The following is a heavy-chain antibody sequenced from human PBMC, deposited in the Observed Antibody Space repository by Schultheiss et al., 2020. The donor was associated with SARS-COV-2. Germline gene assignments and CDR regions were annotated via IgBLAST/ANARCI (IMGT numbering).Heavy chain of an antibody. CDR3: ARGSESSGWYRRYYYGMDV. Sequence: GESLKISCAASGFTFSSYAMHWVRQAPGKGLEWVAVISYDGSNKYYADSVKGRFTISRDNSKNTLYLQINSLGAEDTAVYYCARGSESSGWYRRYYYGMDVWGQGTTVTVSS. D-gene: IGHD6-19*01. CDR2: ISYDGSNK. V-gene: IGHV3-30*07. CDR1: GFTFSSYA. J-gene: IGHJ6*02.